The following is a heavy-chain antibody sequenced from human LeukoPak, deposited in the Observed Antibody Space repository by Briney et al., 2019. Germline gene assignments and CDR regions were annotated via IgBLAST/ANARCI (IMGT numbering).Heavy chain of an antibody. V-gene: IGHV1-69*13. CDR1: GGTFSSYA. CDR2: IIPIFGTA. D-gene: IGHD6-13*01. Sequence: ASMKVSCKASGGTFSSYAISWARQAPGQGLEWMGGIIPIFGTANYAQKFQGRVTITADESTSTAYMELSSLRSEDTAVYYCARADSSSWSGPYYYYGMDVWGQGTTVTVSS. J-gene: IGHJ6*02. CDR3: ARADSSSWSGPYYYYGMDV.